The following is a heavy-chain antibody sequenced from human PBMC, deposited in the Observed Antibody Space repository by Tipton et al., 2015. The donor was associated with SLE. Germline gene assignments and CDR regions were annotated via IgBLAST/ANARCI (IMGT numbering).Heavy chain of an antibody. CDR2: AFYSGTT. CDR1: GGSISSYY. D-gene: IGHD4-17*01. Sequence: TLSLTCSVSGGSISSYYWSWIRQPPGKGLEWIGYAFYSGTTDSNPSLKSRVTMSIDTSKNHFSLKLTSVTAVDTAVYYCARRGGNGDLRYFDLWGRGTLVTVSS. CDR3: ARRGGNGDLRYFDL. J-gene: IGHJ2*01. V-gene: IGHV4-59*08.